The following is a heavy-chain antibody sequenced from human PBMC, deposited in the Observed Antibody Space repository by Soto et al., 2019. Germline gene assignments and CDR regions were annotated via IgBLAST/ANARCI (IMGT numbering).Heavy chain of an antibody. J-gene: IGHJ4*02. Sequence: SETLSLTCTVSGGTISSYYWRWIRQPPGKGLEWIGYIYYSGSTNYNPSLKSRVTISEDTSKNQFSLKLSSVTAADTAVYFCGRGYYDSGGFRFDYWGQGTLVTVSS. V-gene: IGHV4-59*01. D-gene: IGHD3-22*01. CDR2: IYYSGST. CDR1: GGTISSYY. CDR3: GRGYYDSGGFRFDY.